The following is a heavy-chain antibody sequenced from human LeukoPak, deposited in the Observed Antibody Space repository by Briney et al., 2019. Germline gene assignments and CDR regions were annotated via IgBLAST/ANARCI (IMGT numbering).Heavy chain of an antibody. Sequence: SLRLSCVASLHPLRSYGMHWVPRAPAKGLEWVPVISYDGSNEYYAGAVKGRFTIPRDNSKNTLYLQMSILRAEDTAVYYCGMDHDYSDWYGGDWGQGTLVTVSS. CDR1: LHPLRSYG. J-gene: IGHJ4*02. D-gene: IGHD6-19*01. CDR2: ISYDGSNE. CDR3: GMDHDYSDWYGGD. V-gene: IGHV3-30*03.